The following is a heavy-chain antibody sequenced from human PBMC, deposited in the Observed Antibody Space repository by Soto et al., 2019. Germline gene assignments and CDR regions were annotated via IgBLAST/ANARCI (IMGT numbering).Heavy chain of an antibody. J-gene: IGHJ6*02. Sequence: SETLSLTCTVSSGSISSGDYYWSWIRHPPGQCLAWIGYIYYSGSTYYNPSLKSRVTLSVDTSKNQFSLKLSSVTAADTAVYYCARDKRITIFGVVIEGDPTDYYGMEVWGQGTTVT. CDR3: ARDKRITIFGVVIEGDPTDYYGMEV. CDR2: IYYSGST. V-gene: IGHV4-30-4*01. CDR1: SGSISSGDYY. D-gene: IGHD3-3*01.